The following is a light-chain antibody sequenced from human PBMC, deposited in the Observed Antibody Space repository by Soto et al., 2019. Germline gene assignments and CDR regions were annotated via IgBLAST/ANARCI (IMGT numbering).Light chain of an antibody. J-gene: IGLJ1*01. CDR3: SSYAGSNNFGV. CDR2: EVS. Sequence: QSVLTQPPSASGSPGQSVTISCTGTSSDVGGYNYVSWYQQHPGKAPKLMIYEVSKRPSGVPDRFSGPKSGNTASLTVSGLQAEDEADYYCSSYAGSNNFGVFGTGTKLTVL. V-gene: IGLV2-8*01. CDR1: SSDVGGYNY.